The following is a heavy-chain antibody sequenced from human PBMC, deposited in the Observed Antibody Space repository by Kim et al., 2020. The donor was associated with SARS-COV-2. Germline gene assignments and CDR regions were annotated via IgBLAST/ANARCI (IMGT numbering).Heavy chain of an antibody. CDR3: ARHYDYVWGSYRNNWFDP. CDR2: IYYSGST. V-gene: IGHV4-39*01. Sequence: SETLSLTCTVSGGSISSSSYYWGWIRQPPGKGLEWIGSIYYSGSTYYNPSLKSRVTISVDTSKNQFSLKLSSVTAADTAVYYCARHYDYVWGSYRNNWFDPWGQGTLVTVSS. CDR1: GGSISSSSYY. J-gene: IGHJ5*02. D-gene: IGHD3-16*02.